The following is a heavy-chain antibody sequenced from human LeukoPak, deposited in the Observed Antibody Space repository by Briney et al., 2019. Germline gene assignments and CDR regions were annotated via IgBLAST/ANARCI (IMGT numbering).Heavy chain of an antibody. Sequence: SQTLSLTCAISGESVSSNSAAWNWIRQSPSRGLEWLGRTYYRSKWYNDYAVSVKSRITINPDTSKNQFSLQLKSVTPEDTAAYYCARGTTQSSGSYASWGQGTLVTVSS. J-gene: IGHJ5*02. CDR1: GESVSSNSAA. CDR3: ARGTTQSSGSYAS. CDR2: TYYRSKWYN. V-gene: IGHV6-1*01. D-gene: IGHD1-26*01.